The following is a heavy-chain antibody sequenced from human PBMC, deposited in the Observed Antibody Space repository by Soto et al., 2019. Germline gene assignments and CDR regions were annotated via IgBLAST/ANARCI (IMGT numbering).Heavy chain of an antibody. J-gene: IGHJ2*01. V-gene: IGHV1-2*02. D-gene: IGHD3-16*01. CDR2: INPNSGGS. CDR1: GYTFTGYY. Sequence: ASVKVSCKASGYTFTGYYIQWVRQAPGQGLEWMGWINPNSGGSNFAQKFQGRVTMTRDRSISTVYMELSTLRSDDTAVYYCARGEMMEKGISWYFDLWGRGTLGTVPQ. CDR3: ARGEMMEKGISWYFDL.